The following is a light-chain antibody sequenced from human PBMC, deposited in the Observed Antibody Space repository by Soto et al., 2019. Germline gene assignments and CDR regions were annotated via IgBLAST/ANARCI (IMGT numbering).Light chain of an antibody. V-gene: IGKV1-39*01. CDR1: QTISSY. CDR2: AAS. J-gene: IGKJ1*01. Sequence: DIQMTQSPSSLSASVGDRVNITCRASQTISSYLNWYQKKPGKAPKLLIYAASTLESGVPSRFSGRRSGTDFTLTISSLQTEDFATYDCQQSSRTPWTFGQGTKVEIK. CDR3: QQSSRTPWT.